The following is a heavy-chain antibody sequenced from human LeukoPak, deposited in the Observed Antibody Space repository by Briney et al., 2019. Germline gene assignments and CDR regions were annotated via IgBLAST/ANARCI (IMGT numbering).Heavy chain of an antibody. D-gene: IGHD4-23*01. Sequence: SVKVSCKASGGTFSSYAISWVRQAPGQGLEWMGGIIPIFGTANYAQKFQGRLTMTRDTSTSTLYMDLSSLRSEDTAVYYCARAKYGGNQIDFWGQGTLVTVSS. CDR2: IIPIFGTA. J-gene: IGHJ4*02. V-gene: IGHV1-69*05. CDR1: GGTFSSYA. CDR3: ARAKYGGNQIDF.